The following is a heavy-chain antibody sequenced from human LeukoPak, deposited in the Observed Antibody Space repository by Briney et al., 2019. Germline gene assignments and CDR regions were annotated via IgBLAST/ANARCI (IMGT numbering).Heavy chain of an antibody. V-gene: IGHV4-34*01. CDR3: ARGQQWLVRIFDY. CDR2: INHSGST. CDR1: GGSFSGYY. D-gene: IGHD6-19*01. Sequence: SETLSLTCAVYGGSFSGYYWSWIRQPPGKGLDWIGEINHSGSTNYNPSLKRRVTISVDTSKNQFSLKLSSVTAADTAVYYCARGQQWLVRIFDYWGQGTLVTVSS. J-gene: IGHJ4*02.